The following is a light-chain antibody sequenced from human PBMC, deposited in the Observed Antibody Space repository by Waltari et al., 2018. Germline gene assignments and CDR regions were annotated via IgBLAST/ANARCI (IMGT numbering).Light chain of an antibody. Sequence: EVVMTQSPATLSVSPGDRVTLSCRASQSVTTNLAWYQQKPGQAPRLLIYGAATRATGVPARFSGSGSGTEFTLTISSLQSEDLAVYYCQQYNNWPPCTFGQGTKLEIK. CDR2: GAA. J-gene: IGKJ2*02. CDR1: QSVTTN. CDR3: QQYNNWPPCT. V-gene: IGKV3-15*01.